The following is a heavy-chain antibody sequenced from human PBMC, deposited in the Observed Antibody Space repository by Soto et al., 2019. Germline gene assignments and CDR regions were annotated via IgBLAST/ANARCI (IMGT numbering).Heavy chain of an antibody. J-gene: IGHJ6*02. CDR3: ARGNGDLVYYYYGMDV. D-gene: IGHD4-17*01. Sequence: PSETLSLTCAVYGGSFSGYYWSWIRQPPGKGLEWIGEINHSGSTNYNPSLKSRVTISVDTSKNQFSLKLSSVTAADTAVYYCARGNGDLVYYYYGMDVWGQGTTVTVSS. CDR2: INHSGST. CDR1: GGSFSGYY. V-gene: IGHV4-34*01.